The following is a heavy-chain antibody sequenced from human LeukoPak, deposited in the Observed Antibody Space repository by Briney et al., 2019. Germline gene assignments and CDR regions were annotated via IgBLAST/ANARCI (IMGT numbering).Heavy chain of an antibody. CDR2: ISDDGSIT. J-gene: IGHJ4*02. V-gene: IGHV3-74*03. Sequence: GGSLRLSCAASGFTFSRDWMHRVRQAPGKGPEWVSRISDDGSITTYADSVQGRFTISRDNAKSTMFLQMNSLRAEDTAVYFCARRFYQTNVYDRHFDHWGQGILVTVSS. D-gene: IGHD2-8*01. CDR3: ARRFYQTNVYDRHFDH. CDR1: GFTFSRDW.